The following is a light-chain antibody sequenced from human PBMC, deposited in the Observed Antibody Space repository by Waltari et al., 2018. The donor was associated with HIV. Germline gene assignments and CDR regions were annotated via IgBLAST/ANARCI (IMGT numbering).Light chain of an antibody. Sequence: QSALTQPASVSGSPGQSITISCTGTSSDIGGYHFVSWYQQHPDKGPKLMIFEVRNRPSGVSDRFSGSKSGNTATLTISGLQAEDEADYYCSSYTSSPTLYVFGTGTKVTVL. CDR3: SSYTSSPTLYV. CDR2: EVR. J-gene: IGLJ1*01. V-gene: IGLV2-14*01. CDR1: SSDIGGYHF.